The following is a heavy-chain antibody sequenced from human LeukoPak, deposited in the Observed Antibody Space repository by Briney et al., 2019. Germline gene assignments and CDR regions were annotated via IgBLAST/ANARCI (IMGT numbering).Heavy chain of an antibody. D-gene: IGHD3-3*01. Sequence: PGGSLRLSCAASEFTFNNYWMHWVRQAPGKGLVWVSRIKNDGKITTYADSVKGRFTTSRDNAKNTFYLQMNCLRVEDTAVYYCLLIILGGSSQHWGQGTLVTVSS. J-gene: IGHJ1*01. CDR1: EFTFNNYW. CDR2: IKNDGKIT. V-gene: IGHV3-74*01. CDR3: LLIILGGSSQH.